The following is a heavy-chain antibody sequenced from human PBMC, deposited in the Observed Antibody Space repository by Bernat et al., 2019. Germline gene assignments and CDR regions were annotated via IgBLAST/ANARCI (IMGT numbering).Heavy chain of an antibody. CDR1: GFTFSSYG. CDR3: ARGRQNYYYMDV. CDR2: ISSGSTAE. Sequence: VQLVESGGGVVQPGRSLRLSCAASGFTFSSYGMHWVRQAPGKGLEWVSYISSGSTAEYYADSVRGRFTISRDNADNSLYLQMNSLRDEDTAVYYCARGRQNYYYMDVWGKGTTVTVSS. V-gene: IGHV3-48*02. J-gene: IGHJ6*03.